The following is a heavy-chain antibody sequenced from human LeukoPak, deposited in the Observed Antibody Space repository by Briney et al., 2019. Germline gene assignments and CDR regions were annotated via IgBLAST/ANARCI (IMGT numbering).Heavy chain of an antibody. CDR2: ISGSGGST. CDR3: AKDLEVGYYDSSGYSWAFDI. D-gene: IGHD3-22*01. CDR1: GFTFSSYA. Sequence: GGSLRLSCAASGFTFSSYAMSWVRQAPGKGLEWVSAISGSGGSTYYADSVKGRFTISRDNSKNTLYLQMNSLRAEDTAVYYCAKDLEVGYYDSSGYSWAFDIWGQGTMVTVSS. V-gene: IGHV3-23*01. J-gene: IGHJ3*02.